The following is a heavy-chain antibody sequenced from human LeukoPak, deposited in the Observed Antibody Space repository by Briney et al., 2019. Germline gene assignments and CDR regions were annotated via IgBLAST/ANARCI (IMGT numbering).Heavy chain of an antibody. D-gene: IGHD5-18*01. V-gene: IGHV1-2*02. CDR2: INPNSGGT. CDR1: GYTFTGYY. Sequence: ASVKVSCKASGYTFTGYYMHWVRQAPGQGLVWMGWINPNSGGTNYAQKFQGRVTMTRDTSISTAYMELSRLRSDDTAVYHCARDGVDTAAYYYYYMDVWGKGTTVTVSS. CDR3: ARDGVDTAAYYYYYMDV. J-gene: IGHJ6*03.